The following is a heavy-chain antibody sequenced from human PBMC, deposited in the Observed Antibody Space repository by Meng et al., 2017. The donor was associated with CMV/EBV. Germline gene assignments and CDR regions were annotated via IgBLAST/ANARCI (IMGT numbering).Heavy chain of an antibody. V-gene: IGHV6-1*01. CDR1: GDSVSSNSAA. CDR3: ARYNIVVVPAAIRNYYYYYGMDV. Sequence: QTLSLTCAISGDSVSSNSAAWNWIRQPPSRGLEWLGRTYYRSKWYNDYAVSVKSRITINPDTSKNQFSLQLNSVTPEDTAVYYCARYNIVVVPAAIRNYYYYYGMDVWGQGTTVTVSS. CDR2: TYYRSKWYN. J-gene: IGHJ6*02. D-gene: IGHD2-2*02.